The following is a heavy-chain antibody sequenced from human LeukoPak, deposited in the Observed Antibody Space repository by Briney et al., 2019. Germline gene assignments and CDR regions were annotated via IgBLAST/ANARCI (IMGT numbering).Heavy chain of an antibody. Sequence: PGRSLRLSCAASGFTFSNYGMHWVRQAPGKGLEWVTLIWSDGSNKYYVDSVKGRFTISSDNSKNTLYLQMNSLRAEDTAVYYCARDRGYTYGHPFDYWGQGTLVTVSS. CDR3: ARDRGYTYGHPFDY. J-gene: IGHJ4*02. D-gene: IGHD5-18*01. CDR2: IWSDGSNK. V-gene: IGHV3-33*01. CDR1: GFTFSNYG.